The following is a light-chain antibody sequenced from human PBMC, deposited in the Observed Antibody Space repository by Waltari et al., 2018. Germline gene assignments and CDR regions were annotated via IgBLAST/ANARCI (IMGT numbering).Light chain of an antibody. V-gene: IGKV1-5*01. CDR2: DAS. Sequence: DIQMTQSPSTLSASVGERVTITCRASQGLSRWLAWYQQKPGKPPKVLIYDASSLESGVPSRFSGSGSETEFTLVISNLQPDDVATYYCQQYSGYSGIFGGGTKVEIK. CDR3: QQYSGYSGI. CDR1: QGLSRW. J-gene: IGKJ4*01.